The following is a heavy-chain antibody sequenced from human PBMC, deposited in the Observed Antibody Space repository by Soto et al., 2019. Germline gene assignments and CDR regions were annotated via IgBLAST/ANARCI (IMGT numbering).Heavy chain of an antibody. V-gene: IGHV4-31*03. CDR2: IYYSGST. CDR3: AASCVACGGFNYYGMDV. D-gene: IGHD5-12*01. Sequence: THSVTSTVAEGSISSVGCYWSWNRQHPGKGLEWIGYIYYSGSTYYNPSLKSRVTISVDTSKNQFSLKLSSVTAADTAVYYCAASCVACGGFNYYGMDVWGQGTTVTVSS. J-gene: IGHJ6*02. CDR1: EGSISSVGCY.